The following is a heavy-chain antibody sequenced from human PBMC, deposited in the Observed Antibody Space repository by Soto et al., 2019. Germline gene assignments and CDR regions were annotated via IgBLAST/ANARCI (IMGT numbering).Heavy chain of an antibody. CDR1: GYTFTNYD. D-gene: IGHD1-26*01. J-gene: IGHJ4*02. V-gene: IGHV1-8*01. Sequence: QVQLVQSGAEVKKPGASVEVSCKASGYTFTNYDIHWVRQAPGQGLEWMGWMNPYSGNTGYAQNFQGRVSMTRKTSINTAYMELSSLRSEDTAMSYCARVSTVRRGSGSDYWGQGTLVTVSS. CDR2: MNPYSGNT. CDR3: ARVSTVRRGSGSDY.